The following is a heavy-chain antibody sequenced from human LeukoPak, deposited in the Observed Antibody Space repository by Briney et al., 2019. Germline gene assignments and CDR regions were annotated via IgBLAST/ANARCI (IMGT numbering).Heavy chain of an antibody. J-gene: IGHJ4*02. Sequence: PSETLSLTCDVSGYSISSGYYWGWIRQPPGKGREWIGTIYHSGSTYYKPSLKRRVTISVDTSKNQFSLKLSSVTAADTAVYYCARHRWGSGYYFDYWGQGTLVTVSS. CDR3: ARHRWGSGYYFDY. D-gene: IGHD7-27*01. CDR1: GYSISSGYY. CDR2: IYHSGST. V-gene: IGHV4-38-2*01.